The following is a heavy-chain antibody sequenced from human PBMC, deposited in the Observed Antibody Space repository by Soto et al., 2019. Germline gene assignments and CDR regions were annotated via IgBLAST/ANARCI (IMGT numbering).Heavy chain of an antibody. CDR1: GGSISSGGYY. J-gene: IGHJ4*02. CDR2: IYYSGST. Sequence: PSETLSLTXTVSGGSISSGGYYWSWIRQHPGKGLEWIGYIYYSGSTYYNPSLKSRVTISVDTSKNQFSLKLSSVTAADTAVYYCARAEYAMFDYWGQGTLVTVSS. D-gene: IGHD2-8*01. V-gene: IGHV4-31*02. CDR3: ARAEYAMFDY.